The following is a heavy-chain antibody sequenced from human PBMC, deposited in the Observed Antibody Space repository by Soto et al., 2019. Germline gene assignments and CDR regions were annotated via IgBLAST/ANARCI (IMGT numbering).Heavy chain of an antibody. CDR2: MNPNSGNT. CDR1: GYTFTSYD. Sequence: GASVKVSCKASGYTFTSYDINGVRQANGQGLEWMGWMNPNSGNTGYAQKFQGRVTMTRNTSISTAYMELSSLRSEDTAVYYCAGARFGTIFGVVINADYYYMDVWGKGTTVTVSS. V-gene: IGHV1-8*01. CDR3: AGARFGTIFGVVINADYYYMDV. D-gene: IGHD3-3*01. J-gene: IGHJ6*03.